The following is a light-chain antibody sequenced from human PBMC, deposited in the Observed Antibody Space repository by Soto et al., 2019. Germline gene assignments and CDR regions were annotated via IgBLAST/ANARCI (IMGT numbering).Light chain of an antibody. Sequence: QSVLTQPASVSGSPGQSITISCTRTNSDLGSFNFVSWYQQHPGKAPKVIIYEVAKRPSGISDRFSGSKSGNTASLTISGLQVEDEADYYCCSDAGISTYFLGTGTKVTVL. CDR2: EVA. J-gene: IGLJ1*01. V-gene: IGLV2-23*02. CDR1: NSDLGSFNF. CDR3: CSDAGISTYF.